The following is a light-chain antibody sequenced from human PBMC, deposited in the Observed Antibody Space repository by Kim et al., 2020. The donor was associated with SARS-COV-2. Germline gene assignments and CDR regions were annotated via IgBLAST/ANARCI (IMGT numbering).Light chain of an antibody. Sequence: VCPGERATLSCRASQSVSSNVAWYHQQPGQAPRLLIYGGATRGTSITARFSGSGAGTEFTLTISSLQSADFAVYYCQQYNNWPLYTFGQGTKLEI. CDR1: QSVSSN. J-gene: IGKJ2*01. CDR2: GGA. CDR3: QQYNNWPLYT. V-gene: IGKV3-15*01.